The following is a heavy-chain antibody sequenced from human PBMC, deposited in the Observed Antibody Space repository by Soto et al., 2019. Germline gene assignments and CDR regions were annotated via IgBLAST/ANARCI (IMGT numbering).Heavy chain of an antibody. Sequence: GESLKISCKGSGYSFTSYWIGWVRQMPGKGLEWMGIIYPGDSDTRYSPSFQGQVTISADNSISTAYLQWSSLKASDTAMYYCARQLPAAPYYFDYWGQGTLVTVSS. J-gene: IGHJ4*02. CDR2: IYPGDSDT. D-gene: IGHD2-2*01. CDR3: ARQLPAAPYYFDY. V-gene: IGHV5-51*01. CDR1: GYSFTSYW.